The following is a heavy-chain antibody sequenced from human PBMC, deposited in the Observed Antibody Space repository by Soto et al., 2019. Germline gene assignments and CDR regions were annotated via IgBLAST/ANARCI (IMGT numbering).Heavy chain of an antibody. D-gene: IGHD6-13*01. Sequence: GGSLRLSCAASGFTFDDYAMHWVRQAPGKGLEWVSGISWNSGSIGYADSVKGRFTISRDNAKNSLYLQMNSLRAEDTALYYCAKDPLNRGVTLRSSWFDYWGQGTLVTVSS. CDR2: ISWNSGSI. J-gene: IGHJ4*02. CDR3: AKDPLNRGVTLRSSWFDY. CDR1: GFTFDDYA. V-gene: IGHV3-9*01.